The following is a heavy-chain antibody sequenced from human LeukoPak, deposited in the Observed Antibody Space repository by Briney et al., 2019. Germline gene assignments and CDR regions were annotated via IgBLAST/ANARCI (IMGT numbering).Heavy chain of an antibody. CDR3: VRAILVVITEIDY. CDR1: GFTFGDYA. D-gene: IGHD3-22*01. CDR2: INWNSGSI. J-gene: IGHJ4*02. Sequence: QTGGSLRLSCAASGFTFGDYAMHWVRQAPGKGLEWVSGINWNSGSIGYADSVKGRFTISRGNAKNSLYLQMNSLRTEDTALYYCVRAILVVITEIDYWGQGTLVTVSS. V-gene: IGHV3-9*01.